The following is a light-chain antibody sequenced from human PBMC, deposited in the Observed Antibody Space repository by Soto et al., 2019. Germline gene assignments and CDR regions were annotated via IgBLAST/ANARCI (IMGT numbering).Light chain of an antibody. CDR2: GAS. V-gene: IGKV3-20*01. Sequence: EIVLTQSPGTLSLSPWERATLSCRASQSVSSSYLAWYQQKPGQAPRLLIYGASRRDTGIQDRFSGSGSGTDFPLTISRLEPEDFAVYYCQQYGSSPYTFGQGTKLEIK. CDR3: QQYGSSPYT. CDR1: QSVSSSY. J-gene: IGKJ2*01.